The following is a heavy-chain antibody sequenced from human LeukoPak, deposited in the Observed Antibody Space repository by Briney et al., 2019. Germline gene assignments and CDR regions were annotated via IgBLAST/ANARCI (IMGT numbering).Heavy chain of an antibody. Sequence: SETLSLTCAVSGGSISSGGYSWSWIRQPPGKGLEWIGYIYHSGSTYYNPSLKSRVTISVDRSKNQFSLKLSSVTAADTAVYYCARLAGYSYGYSAFDIWGQGTMVTVSS. V-gene: IGHV4-30-2*02. D-gene: IGHD5-18*01. CDR1: GGSISSGGYS. J-gene: IGHJ3*02. CDR3: ARLAGYSYGYSAFDI. CDR2: IYHSGST.